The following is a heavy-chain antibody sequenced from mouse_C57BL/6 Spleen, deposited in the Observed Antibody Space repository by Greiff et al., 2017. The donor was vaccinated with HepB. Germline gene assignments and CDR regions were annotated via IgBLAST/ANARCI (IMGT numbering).Heavy chain of an antibody. CDR2: INPSSGYT. V-gene: IGHV1-7*01. Sequence: QVQLKQSGAELVKPGASVKLSCKASGYTFTSYWMHWVKQRPGQGLEWIGYINPSSGYTKYNQKFKDKATLTADKSSSTAYMQLSSLTYEDSAVYYCASSGSYDYETFAYWGQGTLVTVSA. J-gene: IGHJ3*01. CDR3: ASSGSYDYETFAY. D-gene: IGHD2-4*01. CDR1: GYTFTSYW.